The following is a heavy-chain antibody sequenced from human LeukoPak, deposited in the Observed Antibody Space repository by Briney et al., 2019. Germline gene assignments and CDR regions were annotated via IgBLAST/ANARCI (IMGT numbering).Heavy chain of an antibody. D-gene: IGHD6-25*01. Sequence: GGSLRLSCAASGFTFSSYAMHWVRQAPGKGPEWVAVISYDGSNKYYADSVKGRFTISRDNSKNTLYLQMNSLRAEDTAVYYCARERGQAAENWFDPWGQGTLVTVSS. J-gene: IGHJ5*02. CDR2: ISYDGSNK. V-gene: IGHV3-30-3*01. CDR3: ARERGQAAENWFDP. CDR1: GFTFSSYA.